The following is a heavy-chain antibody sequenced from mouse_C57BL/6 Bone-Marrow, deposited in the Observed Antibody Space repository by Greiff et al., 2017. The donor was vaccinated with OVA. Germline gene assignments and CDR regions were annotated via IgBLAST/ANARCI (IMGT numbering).Heavy chain of an antibody. J-gene: IGHJ4*01. D-gene: IGHD2-5*01. V-gene: IGHV5-17*01. CDR2: ISSGSSTI. CDR1: GFTFSDYG. Sequence: EVKVVESGGGLVKPGGSLKLSCAASGFTFSDYGMHWVRQAPEKGLEWVAYISSGSSTIYYADTVKGRFTISRDNAKNTLFLQMTSLRSEDTAMYYCARSYSNYFYYAMDYWGQGTSVTVSS. CDR3: ARSYSNYFYYAMDY.